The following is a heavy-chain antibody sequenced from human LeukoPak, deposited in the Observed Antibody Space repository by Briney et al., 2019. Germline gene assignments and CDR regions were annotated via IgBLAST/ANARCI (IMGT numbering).Heavy chain of an antibody. J-gene: IGHJ4*02. CDR3: ARDREELRYFAWLLFDY. D-gene: IGHD3-9*01. Sequence: ASVKVSCKASGYTFTSYAMHWVRQAPGQRLEWMGWINAGNGNTKYSQKFQGRVTITRDTSASTAYMELSTLRSEDTAVYYCARDREELRYFAWLLFDYWGQGTLVTVSS. V-gene: IGHV1-3*01. CDR2: INAGNGNT. CDR1: GYTFTSYA.